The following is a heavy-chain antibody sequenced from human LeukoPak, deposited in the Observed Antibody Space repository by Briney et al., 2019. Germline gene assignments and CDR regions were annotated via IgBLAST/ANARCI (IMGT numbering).Heavy chain of an antibody. Sequence: SETLSLTCAVSGYSISSGYYWGWIRQPPGKGLEWIGSTYHSGSTYYNPSLKSRVTISVDTSKNQFSLKLSSVTAADTAVYYCARSRITMVRGVLSPVYFDYWGQGTLVTVSS. CDR3: ARSRITMVRGVLSPVYFDY. V-gene: IGHV4-38-2*01. CDR2: TYHSGST. D-gene: IGHD3-10*01. J-gene: IGHJ4*02. CDR1: GYSISSGYY.